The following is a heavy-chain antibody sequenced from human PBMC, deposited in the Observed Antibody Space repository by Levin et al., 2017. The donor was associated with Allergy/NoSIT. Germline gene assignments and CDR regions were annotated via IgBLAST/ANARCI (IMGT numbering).Heavy chain of an antibody. D-gene: IGHD5-18*01. J-gene: IGHJ4*02. V-gene: IGHV3-7*01. CDR2: IKQDGSEK. Sequence: GESLKISCAGSGFTFSTSWMSWVRQAPGKGLEWVANIKQDGSEKYYVDSVKGRFTISRDNARNSLYLQMNSLRAEDTAVYYCARARGYSYGLLWYFDYWGQGTLVTVSS. CDR1: GFTFSTSW. CDR3: ARARGYSYGLLWYFDY.